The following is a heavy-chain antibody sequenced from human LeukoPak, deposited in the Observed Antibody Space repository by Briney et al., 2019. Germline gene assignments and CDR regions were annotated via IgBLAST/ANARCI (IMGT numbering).Heavy chain of an antibody. Sequence: ASVKVSCKASRYTFTSYYLHWVRQAPGQGLEWMGIINPSGGSTTYRQKFQGRVTMTRDTSTSTVYMELSSLRSEDTAVYYCARDRLTTVTTSTPFDYWGQGTLVTVSS. D-gene: IGHD4-17*01. J-gene: IGHJ4*02. CDR1: RYTFTSYY. CDR3: ARDRLTTVTTSTPFDY. CDR2: INPSGGST. V-gene: IGHV1-46*01.